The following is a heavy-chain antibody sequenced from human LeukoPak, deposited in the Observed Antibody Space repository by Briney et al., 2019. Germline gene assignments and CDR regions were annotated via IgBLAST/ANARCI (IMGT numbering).Heavy chain of an antibody. CDR2: ISGSGGAGT. Sequence: QPGGSLRLSCAGSGFTFSSYAMSWVRQAPGKGLEWVSTISGSGGAGTYYADSVKGRFTLSRDDSRNTVYLQLNNLRVEDTAIYYCAKANWVSNADAVWWGQGTQVTASS. J-gene: IGHJ4*02. CDR1: GFTFSSYA. V-gene: IGHV3-23*01. D-gene: IGHD1-1*01. CDR3: AKANWVSNADAVW.